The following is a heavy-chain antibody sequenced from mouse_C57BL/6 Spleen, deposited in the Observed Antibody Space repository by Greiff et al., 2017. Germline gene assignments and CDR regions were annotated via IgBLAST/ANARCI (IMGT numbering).Heavy chain of an antibody. Sequence: QVQLKQSGPGLVQPSQSLSITCTVSGFSLTSYGVHWVRQSPGKGLEWLGVIWRGGSTDYNAAFMSRLSSTKDNSNSQVFFKMNSLQADDTAIYYCATPGAAHATGFAYWGQGTLVTVSA. D-gene: IGHD3-2*02. V-gene: IGHV2-5*01. CDR2: IWRGGST. CDR1: GFSLTSYG. J-gene: IGHJ3*01. CDR3: ATPGAAHATGFAY.